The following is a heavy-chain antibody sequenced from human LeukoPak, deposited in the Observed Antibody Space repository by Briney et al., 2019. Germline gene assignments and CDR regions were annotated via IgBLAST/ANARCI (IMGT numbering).Heavy chain of an antibody. CDR1: GGSFSGYY. J-gene: IGHJ6*02. Sequence: SETLSLTCAVYGGSFSGYYWSWMRQPPGKGLEGIVEINHSGSTNYNPPLKSRVTISGDTSKKQFSLGLSSVPAADTAVYYCARGRAAGTRFYYYGMDVWGQGTTVTVSS. CDR3: ARGRAAGTRFYYYGMDV. V-gene: IGHV4-34*01. D-gene: IGHD6-13*01. CDR2: INHSGST.